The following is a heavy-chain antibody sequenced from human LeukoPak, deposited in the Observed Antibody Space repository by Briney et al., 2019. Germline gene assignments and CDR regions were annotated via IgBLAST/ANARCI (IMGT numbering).Heavy chain of an antibody. V-gene: IGHV4-59*01. J-gene: IGHJ4*02. D-gene: IGHD1-1*01. Sequence: SSETLSLTCTVSGGSISSYYWSWIRQPPGKGLEWIGYIYYSGSTNYNPSLKSRVIISVDTSKNQFSLKLSSVTAADTAVYYCARASSRTRWDYWGQGTLVTVSS. CDR2: IYYSGST. CDR1: GGSISSYY. CDR3: ARASSRTRWDY.